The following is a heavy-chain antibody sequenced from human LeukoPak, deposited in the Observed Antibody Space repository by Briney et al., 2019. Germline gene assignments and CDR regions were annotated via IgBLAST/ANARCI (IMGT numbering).Heavy chain of an antibody. CDR2: IRYDGSNK. V-gene: IGHV3-30*02. J-gene: IGHJ4*02. Sequence: TGGSLRLSCAASGFTFSSYGMHWVRQAPGKGLEWVAFIRYDGSNKYYADSVKGRFTISRDNSKNTLYLQMNSLRSEDTAVYYCAKDYVATTPYYFDYWGQGTLVTVSS. D-gene: IGHD5-24*01. CDR1: GFTFSSYG. CDR3: AKDYVATTPYYFDY.